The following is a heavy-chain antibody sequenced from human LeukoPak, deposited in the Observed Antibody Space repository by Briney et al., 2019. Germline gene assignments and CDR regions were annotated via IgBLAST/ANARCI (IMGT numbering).Heavy chain of an antibody. J-gene: IGHJ2*01. CDR3: VKEEYGDIYFDF. V-gene: IGHV3-30*18. CDR1: GFTFSSYG. D-gene: IGHD4-17*01. Sequence: GGSLRLSCAASGFTFSSYGMHWVRQAPGKGLEWVALISDNGNTEFYADSVRGRFTISRDNSKNTLYLQVNSLRAEDTAVYYCVKEEYGDIYFDFWGRGTQVTVSS. CDR2: ISDNGNTE.